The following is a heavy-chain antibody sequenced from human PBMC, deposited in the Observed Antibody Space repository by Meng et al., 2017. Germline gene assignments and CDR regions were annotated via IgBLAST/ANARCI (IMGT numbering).Heavy chain of an antibody. Sequence: SQTRSLTGAVSRYSISSHYYWGWIRQPPAKGLEWIGSIYYTGTTYYNPSLKSRVTLSLDTSDNHFSLKLNSVTAADTAVYYCARASTNYYDSGGDNWYFDLWGRGNLVTVSS. D-gene: IGHD3-22*01. CDR3: ARASTNYYDSGGDNWYFDL. CDR2: IYYTGTT. J-gene: IGHJ2*01. CDR1: RYSISSHYY. V-gene: IGHV4-38-2*01.